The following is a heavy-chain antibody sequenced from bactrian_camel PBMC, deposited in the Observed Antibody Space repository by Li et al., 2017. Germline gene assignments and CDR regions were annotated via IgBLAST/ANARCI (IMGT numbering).Heavy chain of an antibody. D-gene: IGHD4*01. CDR2: INPDDRA. J-gene: IGHJ4*01. CDR1: GITFSRHD. Sequence: HVQLVESGGGLVQPGESLRLSCVASGITFSRHDMSWVRQPPGKELEWVSTINPDDRAFYTESLKGRGTITRDNAKNTLYLQLNNLKTEDTATYYCGKGDFGDYRPLSQGTQVTVS. V-gene: IGHV3S1*01.